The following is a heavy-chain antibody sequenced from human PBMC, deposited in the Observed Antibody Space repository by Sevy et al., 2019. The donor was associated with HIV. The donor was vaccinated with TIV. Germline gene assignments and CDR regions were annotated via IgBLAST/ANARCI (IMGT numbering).Heavy chain of an antibody. D-gene: IGHD5-12*01. CDR3: TRGFIGYNSGDAFDI. Sequence: ASVKVSCKASGYTFTNYAMNWVRQAPGQGLQWMGWINTNTGNPTYAQAFTGRFVFSLDTSVSTSYLQISSLKAGDTAVYYCTRGFIGYNSGDAFDIWGQGTMATVS. J-gene: IGHJ3*02. CDR2: INTNTGNP. V-gene: IGHV7-4-1*02. CDR1: GYTFTNYA.